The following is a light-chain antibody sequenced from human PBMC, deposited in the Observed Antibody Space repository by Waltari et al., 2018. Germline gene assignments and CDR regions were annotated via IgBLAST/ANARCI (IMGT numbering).Light chain of an antibody. V-gene: IGKV1-39*01. CDR3: QQSYSTPPIT. CDR1: QSISSY. J-gene: IGKJ5*01. Sequence: DIQMTQSPSSLSASVGDRGTITCRGSQSISSYLNWYQQKPGKAPKLLIYAASSLQSGVPSRFSGSGSGTDFTLTISSLQPEDFATYYCQQSYSTPPITFGQGTRLEIK. CDR2: AAS.